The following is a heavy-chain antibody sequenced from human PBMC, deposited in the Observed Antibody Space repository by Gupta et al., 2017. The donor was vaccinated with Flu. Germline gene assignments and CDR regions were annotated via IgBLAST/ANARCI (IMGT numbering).Heavy chain of an antibody. V-gene: IGHV2-5*01. CDR1: TGVG. CDR3: AHSPDSGYDPYYFDY. CDR2: IYWNGDQ. Sequence: TGVGVGWIRQTPGKALEWLALIYWNGDQRYRPSRRNRLTITKDTSKNQVVLTIHNMDPVDAATYYCAHSPDSGYDPYYFDYWGQGTLVTVSS. J-gene: IGHJ4*02. D-gene: IGHD5-12*01.